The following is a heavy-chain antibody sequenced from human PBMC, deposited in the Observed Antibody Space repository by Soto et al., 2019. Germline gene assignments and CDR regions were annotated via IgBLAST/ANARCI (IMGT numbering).Heavy chain of an antibody. J-gene: IGHJ6*03. CDR3: ARDRRDYYGSGSYMDV. CDR1: GGTFSSYA. Sequence: QVQLVQSGAEVKKPGSAVKVSCKASGGTFSSYAISWVRQAPGQGLEWMGGIIPIFGTANYAQKFQGRVTITADESTSTAYMELSSLRSEDTAVYYCARDRRDYYGSGSYMDVWGQGTTVTVSS. CDR2: IIPIFGTA. V-gene: IGHV1-69*01. D-gene: IGHD3-10*01.